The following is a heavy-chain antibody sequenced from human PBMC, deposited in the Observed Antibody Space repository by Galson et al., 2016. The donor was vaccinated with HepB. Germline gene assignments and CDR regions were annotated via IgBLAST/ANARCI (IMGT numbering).Heavy chain of an antibody. CDR3: ARDHGVGAKAAFDI. V-gene: IGHV3-30-3*01. J-gene: IGHJ3*02. Sequence: SLRLSCAASGFTFSSYAMHWVRQAPGKGLEWVAVISYDGSNKYYADSVKGRFTISRNNSKNTLYLQMNSLRAEDTAVYYCARDHGVGAKAAFDIWGQGTMVTVYS. CDR1: GFTFSSYA. D-gene: IGHD1-26*01. CDR2: ISYDGSNK.